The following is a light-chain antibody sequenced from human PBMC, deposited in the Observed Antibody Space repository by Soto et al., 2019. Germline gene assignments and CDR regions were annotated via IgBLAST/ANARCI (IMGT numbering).Light chain of an antibody. J-gene: IGKJ1*01. Sequence: EIVMTQSPATLSASPGGRATLSCRASQSVSGNLAWYQQKPGQAPRLLIYGESTKATAIPARFSGSGSGTEFTLTISSLQSEDFAVYYCQQYNNWPPAFGQGTKVEIK. CDR2: GES. CDR1: QSVSGN. CDR3: QQYNNWPPA. V-gene: IGKV3-15*01.